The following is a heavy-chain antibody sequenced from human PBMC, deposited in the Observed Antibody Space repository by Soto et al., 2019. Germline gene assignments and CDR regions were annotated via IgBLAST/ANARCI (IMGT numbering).Heavy chain of an antibody. Sequence: EVQLVESGGGLVQPGGSVRLSCAASKFPITSYWMHWVRQAQGKGLVWVSRINCDGSSIGYADAGKGRFTISRDTAKNTLYLQMINLRGEDTAVYYCEREVSHGYVLRGMDVWGQGTTVTVFS. J-gene: IGHJ6*02. D-gene: IGHD5-18*01. CDR1: KFPITSYW. V-gene: IGHV3-74*01. CDR2: INCDGSSI. CDR3: EREVSHGYVLRGMDV.